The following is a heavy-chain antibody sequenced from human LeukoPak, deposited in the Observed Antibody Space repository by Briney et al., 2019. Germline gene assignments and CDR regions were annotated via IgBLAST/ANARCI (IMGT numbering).Heavy chain of an antibody. CDR2: INHSGST. D-gene: IGHD4-17*01. J-gene: IGHJ3*02. Sequence: PSETLSLTCAVSGGSFSGYYWNWIRQSPGKGLEWIGEINHSGSTHYNPSLKSRVTISVDTSQKQFSLRLTSVTAADTAVYYCARDPYGDAFDIWGQGTMVTVSS. V-gene: IGHV4-34*01. CDR1: GGSFSGYY. CDR3: ARDPYGDAFDI.